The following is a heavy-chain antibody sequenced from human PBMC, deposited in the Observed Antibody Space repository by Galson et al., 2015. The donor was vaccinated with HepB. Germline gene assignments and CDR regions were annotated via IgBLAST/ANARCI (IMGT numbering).Heavy chain of an antibody. J-gene: IGHJ6*02. D-gene: IGHD4-17*01. V-gene: IGHV1-18*04. CDR2: ISADNGNT. Sequence: SVKVSCKASGYTFTSYGISWVRQAPGQGLEWMGWISADNGNTKYAQNLQVRVTMTTDTSMSTAYMELRSLRSDDTAVYYCARDLGVYGDIYYYSGMDVWGQGTTVTVSS. CDR1: GYTFTSYG. CDR3: ARDLGVYGDIYYYSGMDV.